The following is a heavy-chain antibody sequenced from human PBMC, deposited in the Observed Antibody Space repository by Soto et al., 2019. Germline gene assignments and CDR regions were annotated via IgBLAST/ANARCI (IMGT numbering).Heavy chain of an antibody. J-gene: IGHJ4*02. Sequence: SETLSLTCTVSGGSVSSNSYSWGWIRQSPGKGLEWIGTIYSTGNTNYHPSLLSRVTISVDTSKNQFSLRLSSVTAADTAVYYCARDSGYGDPFDYWGQGTLVTVSS. CDR1: GGSVSSNSYS. D-gene: IGHD4-17*01. CDR2: IYSTGNT. V-gene: IGHV4-39*07. CDR3: ARDSGYGDPFDY.